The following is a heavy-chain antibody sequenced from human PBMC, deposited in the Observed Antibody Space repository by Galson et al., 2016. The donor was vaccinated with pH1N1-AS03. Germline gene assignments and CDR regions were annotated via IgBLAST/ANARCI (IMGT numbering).Heavy chain of an antibody. V-gene: IGHV3-23*01. D-gene: IGHD6-13*01. CDR1: GFIFSSDW. J-gene: IGHJ4*02. Sequence: SLRLSCAASGFIFSSDWMHWVRQVPGKGLVWVSSISGSGEDTYYADSVKGRFTISRDSSKSTVYMQVNSLRAEDTAVYFCARNRLYSSQIGFDCWAQGTLVTVSS. CDR2: ISGSGEDT. CDR3: ARNRLYSSQIGFDC.